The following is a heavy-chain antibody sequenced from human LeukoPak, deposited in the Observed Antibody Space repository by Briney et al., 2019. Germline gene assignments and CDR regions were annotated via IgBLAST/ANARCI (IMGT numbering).Heavy chain of an antibody. CDR3: ARHEDFWSGYFDY. CDR2: IYSSGRT. D-gene: IGHD3-3*01. Sequence: SETLSLTCTVSGGSVRGYYWNWIRRPAGKGLEWIGHIYSSGRTNYNPSLKSRVTMSVDTSKNQFSLKLTSVTAAGTAVYYCARHEDFWSGYFDYWGQGSLVIVSS. J-gene: IGHJ4*02. CDR1: GGSVRGYY. V-gene: IGHV4-4*07.